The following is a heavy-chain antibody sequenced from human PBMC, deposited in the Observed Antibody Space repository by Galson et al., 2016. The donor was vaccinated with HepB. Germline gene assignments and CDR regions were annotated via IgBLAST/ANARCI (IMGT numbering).Heavy chain of an antibody. J-gene: IGHJ3*02. Sequence: SVKVSCKASGFTFTSSTVQWVRQARGQRLEWIGWIVVGSGNTNYEQKFQERVTITRDMSTSTAYMELSSLRSEDTAVYYWAALGYFDPYAFDIWGQGTMVTVSS. D-gene: IGHD3-9*01. CDR1: GFTFTSST. V-gene: IGHV1-58*01. CDR3: AALGYFDPYAFDI. CDR2: IVVGSGNT.